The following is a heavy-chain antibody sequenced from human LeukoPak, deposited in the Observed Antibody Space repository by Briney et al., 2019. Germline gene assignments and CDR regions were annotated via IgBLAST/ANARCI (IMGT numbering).Heavy chain of an antibody. CDR2: IHTSGST. Sequence: SETLSLTCTVSGGSISSYYWSWIRQPAGKGLEWIGRIHTSGSTNYNPSLKSRVTMSVDTSKNQFSLKLSSVSAADTAVYYCARGSIAAASNKLDFDYWGQGTLVTVSS. CDR1: GGSISSYY. V-gene: IGHV4-4*07. CDR3: ARGSIAAASNKLDFDY. J-gene: IGHJ4*02. D-gene: IGHD6-13*01.